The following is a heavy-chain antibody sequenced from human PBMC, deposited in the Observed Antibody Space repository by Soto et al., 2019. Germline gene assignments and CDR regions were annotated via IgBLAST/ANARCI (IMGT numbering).Heavy chain of an antibody. Sequence: SETLSLTCTVSGCSISSGGYYWSWIRQHPGKGLEWIGYIYYSGSTYYNPSLKSRVTISVDTSKNQFSLKLSSVTAADTAVYYWGRGGHDFWSGRGGAFDIWGQGTRVTVS. CDR1: GCSISSGGYY. CDR3: GRGGHDFWSGRGGAFDI. V-gene: IGHV4-31*03. J-gene: IGHJ3*02. CDR2: IYYSGST. D-gene: IGHD3-3*01.